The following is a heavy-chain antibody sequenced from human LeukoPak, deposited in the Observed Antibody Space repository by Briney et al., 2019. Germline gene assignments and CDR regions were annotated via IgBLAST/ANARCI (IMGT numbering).Heavy chain of an antibody. CDR3: ARVRALISLRPRRYYFDY. CDR1: GGSFKTYW. V-gene: IGHV4-34*01. D-gene: IGHD3-16*01. CDR2: VKYSGKT. J-gene: IGHJ4*02. Sequence: SKTLSLTCAVYGGSFKTYWWSWIRHSPGKGLEWIGEVKYSGKTYYNPSLQSPVTISIDMSNNQFSLPLRSVTAADTAVYYCARVRALISLRPRRYYFDYGGQGTPVTVST.